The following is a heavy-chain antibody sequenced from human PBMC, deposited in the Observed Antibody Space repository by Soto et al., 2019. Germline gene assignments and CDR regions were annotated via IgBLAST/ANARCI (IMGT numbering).Heavy chain of an antibody. CDR1: GGTFSAYT. V-gene: IGHV1-69*01. D-gene: IGHD7-27*01. Sequence: QVQLVQSGAEVKKPGSSVKISCRASGGTFSAYTLSWVRQAPGQGLEWWGGISPIFGTTKYAQKFQGRVTFTADESAGTAYLELRSLRSDDTAVYYCATNWGGGLHSEGYNWLDPWGQGTRVTVSS. CDR2: ISPIFGTT. J-gene: IGHJ5*02. CDR3: ATNWGGGLHSEGYNWLDP.